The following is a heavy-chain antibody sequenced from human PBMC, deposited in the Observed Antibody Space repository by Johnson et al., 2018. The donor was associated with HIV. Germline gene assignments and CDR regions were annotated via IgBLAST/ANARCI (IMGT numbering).Heavy chain of an antibody. CDR3: AREDDYYDSSGSPGAFDI. CDR2: VDYGGTT. J-gene: IGHJ3*02. V-gene: IGHV3-66*01. CDR1: GITVSVNY. D-gene: IGHD3-22*01. Sequence: DVQVVESGGGLVQPGGSLRLSCGISGITVSVNYMSWVRQAPGKGLEWVSTVDYGGTTIYADSVKDRFSISRDNSKKTLYLQMNSLRAEDTAVYYCAREDDYYDSSGSPGAFDIWGQGTMVTVSS.